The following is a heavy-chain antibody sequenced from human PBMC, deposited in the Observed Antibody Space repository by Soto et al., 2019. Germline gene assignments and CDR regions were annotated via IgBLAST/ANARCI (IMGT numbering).Heavy chain of an antibody. J-gene: IGHJ6*02. Sequence: QVQLVQSGAEVKKPGASVKVSCKASGYTFTSYGISWVRQAPGQGLEWMGWISAYNGNTNYAQKLQGRVTMTTDTTTSTADMELRSLRSDDTAVYYCARVAGAGIYYSYGMDVWGQGTTVTVAS. V-gene: IGHV1-18*04. CDR3: ARVAGAGIYYSYGMDV. CDR1: GYTFTSYG. D-gene: IGHD1-1*01. CDR2: ISAYNGNT.